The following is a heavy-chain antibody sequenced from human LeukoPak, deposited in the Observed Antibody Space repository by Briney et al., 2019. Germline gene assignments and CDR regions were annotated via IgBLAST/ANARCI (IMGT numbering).Heavy chain of an antibody. CDR1: GFTFSSYG. D-gene: IGHD6-13*01. V-gene: IGHV3-30*18. CDR3: AKDSCSSCIAAAGTVFDY. J-gene: IGHJ4*02. CDR2: ISYDGSNK. Sequence: GRSLRLSCAASGFTFSSYGMHWVRQAPGKGLEWVAVISYDGSNKYYADSVKGRFTISRDNSKNTLYLQMNSLRAEDTAVYYCAKDSCSSCIAAAGTVFDYWGQGTLVTVSS.